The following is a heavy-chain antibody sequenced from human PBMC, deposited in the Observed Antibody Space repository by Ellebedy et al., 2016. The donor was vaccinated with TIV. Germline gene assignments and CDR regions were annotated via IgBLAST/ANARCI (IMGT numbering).Heavy chain of an antibody. CDR3: ARGFDGSGSYYYYGMDV. CDR2: MNPNSGNT. D-gene: IGHD3-10*01. V-gene: IGHV1-8*01. CDR1: GYTFTSYD. Sequence: AASVKVSCKASGYTFTSYDINWVRQATGQGLEWMGWMNPNSGNTGYAQKFQGRVTMTRKTSISTAYMELSSLRSEDTAVYYCARGFDGSGSYYYYGMDVWGQGTRVTVSS. J-gene: IGHJ6*02.